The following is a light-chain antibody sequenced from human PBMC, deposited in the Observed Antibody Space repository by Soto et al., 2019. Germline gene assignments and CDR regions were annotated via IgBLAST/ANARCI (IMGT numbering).Light chain of an antibody. CDR3: QHYNNWST. J-gene: IGKJ5*01. CDR2: GAS. CDR1: QSVSSN. V-gene: IGKV3-15*01. Sequence: ERVMTHAPATLSVYPGERATLSCRASQSVSSNLAWYQQKPGQAPRLLIYGASTRATGIPARFSGGGSGTEFTLTISSLQSEDFAVYYCQHYNNWSTFGQGTRLEIK.